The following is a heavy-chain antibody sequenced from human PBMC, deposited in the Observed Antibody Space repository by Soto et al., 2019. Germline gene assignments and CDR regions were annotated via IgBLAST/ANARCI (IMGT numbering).Heavy chain of an antibody. Sequence: PGGSLRLSCSASGLVFKDSAIHWVRQASGKGLEWVGRIRDRAYSYATAYAASVTGRFTISRDDSTNTAYLQMNSLETEDTAIYYCTRLISAAQDYWGQGTQVTVSS. CDR3: TRLISAAQDY. CDR1: GLVFKDSA. V-gene: IGHV3-73*01. J-gene: IGHJ4*02. D-gene: IGHD3-16*02. CDR2: IRDRAYSYAT.